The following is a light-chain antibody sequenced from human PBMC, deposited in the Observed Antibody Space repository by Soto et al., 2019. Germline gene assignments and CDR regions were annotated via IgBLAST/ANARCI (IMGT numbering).Light chain of an antibody. CDR2: DAS. V-gene: IGKV1-5*01. CDR3: QQYHSSPYT. CDR1: QTISFW. J-gene: IGKJ2*01. Sequence: DIQMTQSPSTLSASVGDKVTITCRASQTISFWLAWYQQKPGQAPKLLIYDASSLESGGPSRFRGSGSGTEFNLTISSLQPDDFATYFCQQYHSSPYTFGQGTKLEIQ.